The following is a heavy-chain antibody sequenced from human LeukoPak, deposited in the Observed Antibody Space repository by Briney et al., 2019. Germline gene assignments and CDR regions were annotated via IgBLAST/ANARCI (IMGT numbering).Heavy chain of an antibody. D-gene: IGHD3-22*01. CDR3: ARDRAGITMIVVVDDAFDI. CDR2: IIPIFGTA. CDR1: GGTFSSYA. Sequence: GASVKVSCKASGGTFSSYAISWVRQAPGQGLEWMGRIIPIFGTANYAQKFQGRVTITTDESTSTAYMELSSLRSEDTAVYYCARDRAGITMIVVVDDAFDIWGQGTMVTVSS. V-gene: IGHV1-69*05. J-gene: IGHJ3*02.